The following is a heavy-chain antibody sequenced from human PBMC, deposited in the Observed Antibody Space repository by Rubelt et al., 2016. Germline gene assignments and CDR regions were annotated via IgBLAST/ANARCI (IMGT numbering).Heavy chain of an antibody. CDR1: ARSFSGYY. CDR2: IYYSGST. Sequence: QVQLQQWGAGVLKPSETLSLTCSVNARSFSGYYWTWIRQPPGKGLEWIGSIYYSGSTYYNPSLKSRVTISVDTSKNQFSLKLSSVTAADTAVYYCARMSQLGDAFDIWGQGTMVTVSS. CDR3: ARMSQLGDAFDI. D-gene: IGHD3-16*01. V-gene: IGHV4-34*01. J-gene: IGHJ3*02.